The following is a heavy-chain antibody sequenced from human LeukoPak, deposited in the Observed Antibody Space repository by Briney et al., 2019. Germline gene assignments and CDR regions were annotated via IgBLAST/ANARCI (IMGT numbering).Heavy chain of an antibody. J-gene: IGHJ4*02. D-gene: IGHD5-18*01. CDR1: GGSISNYY. CDR3: ARSRGTTLVTRFDY. CDR2: INTCGST. V-gene: IGHV4-4*07. Sequence: PSETLSLTCTVSGGSISNYYWSWIRQPAGKGLEWIGRINTCGSTDYNPSLKSRVTMSVDTSKNQFSLNLRSLTAADTAVYYCARSRGTTLVTRFDYWGQGTLVTVSS.